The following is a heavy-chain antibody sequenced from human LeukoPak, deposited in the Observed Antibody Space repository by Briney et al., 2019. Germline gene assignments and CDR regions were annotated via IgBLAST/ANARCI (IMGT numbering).Heavy chain of an antibody. CDR1: GFTLDDYA. D-gene: IGHD4-17*01. J-gene: IGHJ4*02. Sequence: GGSLRLSCAASGFTLDDYAIHWVRQAPGKGLEWVSGISWNSGSIGYADSVKGRFTISRDNAKNSLYLQMNSLRAEDTALYYCAKSRSGDYVFSHFDYWGQGTLVTVSS. V-gene: IGHV3-9*01. CDR3: AKSRSGDYVFSHFDY. CDR2: ISWNSGSI.